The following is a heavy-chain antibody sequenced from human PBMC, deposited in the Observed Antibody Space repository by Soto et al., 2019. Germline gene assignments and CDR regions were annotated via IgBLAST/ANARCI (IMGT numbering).Heavy chain of an antibody. CDR1: GFTFSSHW. CDR3: AREPYGDSQYFDY. V-gene: IGHV3-74*01. D-gene: IGHD2-21*02. Sequence: GGSLRLSCAASGFTFSSHWIHWVRQAPGKGLVWVSRINTDGSTTNYADSVKGRFTISRDNAKNTLYLQANSLRAEDTAVYYCAREPYGDSQYFDYWGQGTPVTVSS. J-gene: IGHJ4*02. CDR2: INTDGSTT.